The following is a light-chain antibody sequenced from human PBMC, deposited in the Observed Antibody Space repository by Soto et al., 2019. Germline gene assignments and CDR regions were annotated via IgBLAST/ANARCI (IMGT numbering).Light chain of an antibody. V-gene: IGKV1-39*01. J-gene: IGKJ2*01. Sequence: DIQMTQSPSSLSASVGDRVTITCRASQSLSNYLHWYQQRPGKAPKLLIYAASSLQSGVPSRFSGSGSGTAFTLTISSLQPDDFATYYCQQSYSTPYTFGQGTQLEIK. CDR3: QQSYSTPYT. CDR2: AAS. CDR1: QSLSNY.